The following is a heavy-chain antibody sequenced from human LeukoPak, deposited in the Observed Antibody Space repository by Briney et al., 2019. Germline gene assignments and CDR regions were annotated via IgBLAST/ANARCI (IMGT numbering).Heavy chain of an antibody. CDR1: GFTFSSYD. CDR3: AKDRVVRGVINDY. Sequence: GGSLRLSCAASGFTFSSYDMSWVRQAPGKGLEWVSAISGSGGSTYYADSVKGRFTISRDNSKNTLYLQMNSLRAEDTAVYYCAKDRVVRGVINDYWGQGTLVTVSS. J-gene: IGHJ4*02. CDR2: ISGSGGST. D-gene: IGHD3-10*01. V-gene: IGHV3-23*01.